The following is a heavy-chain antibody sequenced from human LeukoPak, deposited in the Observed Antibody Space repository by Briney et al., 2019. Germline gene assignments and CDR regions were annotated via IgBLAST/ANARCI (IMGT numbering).Heavy chain of an antibody. CDR2: IYHIRST. CDR1: GGSISSYY. J-gene: IGHJ3*02. V-gene: IGHV4-59*08. D-gene: IGHD4-17*01. Sequence: TSETLSLTCTVSGGSISSYYWSWIRQPPGKGLEWIGSIYHIRSTNYNPSLKSRATISVDTSKNQFSLTLSSVTAADTAVYYCARQYGDYGDAFDIWGQGTMVTVSS. CDR3: ARQYGDYGDAFDI.